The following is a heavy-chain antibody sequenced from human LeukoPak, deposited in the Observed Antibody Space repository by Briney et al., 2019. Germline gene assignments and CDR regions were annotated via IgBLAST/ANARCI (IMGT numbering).Heavy chain of an antibody. V-gene: IGHV4-61*03. CDR2: IYYSGST. J-gene: IGHJ4*02. CDR3: ARGRSSTWYDAYDN. D-gene: IGHD6-13*01. CDR1: GGSIGTNSYY. Sequence: SETLSLTCTVSGGSIGTNSYYWSWIRQPPGKGLEWIGYIYYSGSTNYNPSLKSRVTISVDTSQNHFSLKLSSVTAADTAVYYCARGRSSTWYDAYDNWGQGTLVTVSS.